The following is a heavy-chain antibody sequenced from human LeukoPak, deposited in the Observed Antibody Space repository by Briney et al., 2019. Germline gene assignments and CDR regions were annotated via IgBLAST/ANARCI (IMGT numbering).Heavy chain of an antibody. CDR2: ISAYNGNT. J-gene: IGHJ5*02. V-gene: IGHV1-18*01. Sequence: ASVTLSCTASGYTFTSYGISWVRQAPGPGLEWMGWISAYNGNTNYEQKLQGRVTMTTDTSTSTAYMELRSLRADDTAVYYCARDARSESYDFWSGYYRQEGNNWFDPWGQGTLVTVSS. D-gene: IGHD3-3*01. CDR3: ARDARSESYDFWSGYYRQEGNNWFDP. CDR1: GYTFTSYG.